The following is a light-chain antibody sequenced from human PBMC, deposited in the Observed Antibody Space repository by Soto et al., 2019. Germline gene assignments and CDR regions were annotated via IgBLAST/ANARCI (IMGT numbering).Light chain of an antibody. J-gene: IGKJ1*01. Sequence: DIQMTQSPSTLSASEVDRVTMTCRASQSISTFLAWYQQKPGKAPKFLIYDASSLESGVPSRFSGSGSGTEFTLTISSLQPDDFATYYCQQYNSYSRTFGQGTKVDIK. CDR3: QQYNSYSRT. V-gene: IGKV1-5*01. CDR2: DAS. CDR1: QSISTF.